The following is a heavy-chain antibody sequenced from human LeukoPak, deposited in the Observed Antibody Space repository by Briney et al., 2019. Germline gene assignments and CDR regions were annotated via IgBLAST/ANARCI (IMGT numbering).Heavy chain of an antibody. V-gene: IGHV4-59*11. CDR2: IYYTGST. CDR1: GGSISTHY. J-gene: IGHJ4*02. D-gene: IGHD3-10*01. CDR3: ARAQYASGSFFDY. Sequence: KSSETLSLTFTVSGGSISTHYCSWIRQPPGKGLEWIGYIYYTGSTNYNPSLKSRVTMAIDTSKNQFSLELTFVSAADTAVYYCARAQYASGSFFDYWGQGTLATVSS.